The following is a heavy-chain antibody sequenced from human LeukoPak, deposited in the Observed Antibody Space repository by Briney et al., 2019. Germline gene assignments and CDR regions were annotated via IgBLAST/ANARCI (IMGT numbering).Heavy chain of an antibody. V-gene: IGHV1-2*02. CDR3: ARCPMYSSGWYSDY. J-gene: IGHJ4*02. D-gene: IGHD6-19*01. CDR2: INPNSGGT. CDR1: GYTFTGYY. Sequence: ASVKVSCKASGYTFTGYYMHWVRQAPGQGLEWMGWINPNSGGTNYAQKFQGRVTMTRDTSISTAYMELSRLRSDDTAVYYCARCPMYSSGWYSDYWGQGTLVTVSS.